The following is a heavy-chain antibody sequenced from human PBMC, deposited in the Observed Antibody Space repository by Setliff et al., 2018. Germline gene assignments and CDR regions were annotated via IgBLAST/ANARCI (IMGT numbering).Heavy chain of an antibody. CDR3: ARKGICSGGSCYPLANFGY. V-gene: IGHV4-38-2*01. D-gene: IGHD2-15*01. Sequence: SETLSLTCAVSGYSISSGYYWGWIRQPPGKGLEWIGSIYHSGSTYYNPSLKSRVTISVDTSKNQFSLKLSSVTAADTAVYYCARKGICSGGSCYPLANFGYWGQGTLVTVSS. J-gene: IGHJ4*02. CDR1: GYSISSGYY. CDR2: IYHSGST.